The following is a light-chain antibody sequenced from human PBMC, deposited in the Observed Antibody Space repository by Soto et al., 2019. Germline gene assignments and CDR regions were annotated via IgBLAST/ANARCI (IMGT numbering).Light chain of an antibody. J-gene: IGLJ1*01. V-gene: IGLV2-14*01. Sequence: QSALTQPASVSGSPGQSINISSTGTSSDIGGYNYVSWYQQHPGKAPKLMIYDVNNRPSGVSNRFSGSKSGNTASLTISGLQAEDEADYFCSSYTTSSTPFVFGTGTKLTVL. CDR3: SSYTTSSTPFV. CDR1: SSDIGGYNY. CDR2: DVN.